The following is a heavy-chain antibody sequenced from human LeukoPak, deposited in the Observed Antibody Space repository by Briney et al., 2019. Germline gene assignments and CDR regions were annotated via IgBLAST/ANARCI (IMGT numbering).Heavy chain of an antibody. J-gene: IGHJ4*02. V-gene: IGHV4-4*07. D-gene: IGHD6-6*01. CDR3: ARDRSSYFDY. CDR1: GGSLSSDY. CDR2: IYASGST. Sequence: SETLSLTCTVSGGSLSSDYWSWIRQPAGKGLEWIGRIYASGSTNYNPSLKSRVTISVDTSKNQFALKLSSVTAADTAVYYCARDRSSYFDYWGQGTLVTVSS.